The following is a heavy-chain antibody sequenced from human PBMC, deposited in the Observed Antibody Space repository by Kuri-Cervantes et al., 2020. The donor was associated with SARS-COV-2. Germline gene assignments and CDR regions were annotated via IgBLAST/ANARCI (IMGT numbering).Heavy chain of an antibody. CDR3: ARGFGWTTVTTELDY. J-gene: IGHJ4*01. V-gene: IGHV5-51*01. CDR2: IYPGDSDT. Sequence: KVSCKGSGYTLTSYWIGWVRQRPGKGLEWMGIIYPGDSDTRYSPSFEGQVTISADKSISTAYLQWSSLKASDTAMYYCARGFGWTTVTTELDYWGPGTPVTVSS. CDR1: GYTLTSYW. D-gene: IGHD4-11*01.